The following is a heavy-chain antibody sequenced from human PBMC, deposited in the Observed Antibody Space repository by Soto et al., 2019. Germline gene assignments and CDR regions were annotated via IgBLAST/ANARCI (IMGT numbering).Heavy chain of an antibody. Sequence: QVHLVESGGGVVQPGRSLRLSCAASGFTFSSYSMHWVRQTPGKGLEWMAVISYDGTNIYYADSVKGRFTISRDNSKNTLYLHLSSLGPEDSAVYYCARVYSSLDYGIDYWGQGTQVTVSS. CDR2: ISYDGTNI. D-gene: IGHD3-22*01. CDR1: GFTFSSYS. CDR3: ARVYSSLDYGIDY. J-gene: IGHJ4*02. V-gene: IGHV3-30-3*02.